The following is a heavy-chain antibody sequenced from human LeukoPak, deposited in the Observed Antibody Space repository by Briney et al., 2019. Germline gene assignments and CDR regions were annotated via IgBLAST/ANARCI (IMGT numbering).Heavy chain of an antibody. J-gene: IGHJ4*02. V-gene: IGHV4-59*01. CDR1: GGSISSYY. Sequence: SKTLSLTCTVSGGSISSYYWSWLRQPPGKGLEWIGYIYYSGSTNYNPSLKSRVTISVDTSKNQFSLELTSVTAADTAVYYCARDSSGYYNHFDYWGQGTLVTVSS. CDR2: IYYSGST. D-gene: IGHD3-22*01. CDR3: ARDSSGYYNHFDY.